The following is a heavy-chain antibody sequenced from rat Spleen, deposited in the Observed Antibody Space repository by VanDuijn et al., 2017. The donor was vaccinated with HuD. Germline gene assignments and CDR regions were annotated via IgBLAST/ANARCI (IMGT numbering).Heavy chain of an antibody. CDR1: AFTFSNYD. J-gene: IGHJ2*01. CDR2: ISYDGSTP. V-gene: IGHV5-29*01. CDR3: SRRAYFGYLDY. D-gene: IGHD1-7*01. Sequence: EVQVVESGGGIVQPGRSMKLSCAASAFTFSNYDMVWVRQAPTKELKWVASISYDGSTPYNRDSVKGRFTISRDNAKSTLYLQMDSMRSEDTATYYCSRRAYFGYLDYWGQGVMVTVSS.